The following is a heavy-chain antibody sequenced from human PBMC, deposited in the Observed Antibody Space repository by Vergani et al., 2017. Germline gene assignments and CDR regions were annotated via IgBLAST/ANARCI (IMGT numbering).Heavy chain of an antibody. CDR2: LIPIFGTT. Sequence: QVQLVQSGAEVKKHGSSVKVSCKASGGTFSTYAISWVRQAPGQGLEWMGRLIPIFGTTNYAQNFQGRVTITADESTSTAYMELSSLRSEDTAVYYCARDRRYWSGGSCYLDYWGQGTLITVSS. D-gene: IGHD2-15*01. CDR1: GGTFSTYA. CDR3: ARDRRYWSGGSCYLDY. J-gene: IGHJ4*02. V-gene: IGHV1-69*13.